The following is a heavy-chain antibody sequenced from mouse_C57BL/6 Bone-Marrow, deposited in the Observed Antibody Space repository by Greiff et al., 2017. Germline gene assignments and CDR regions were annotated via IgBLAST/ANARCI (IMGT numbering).Heavy chain of an antibody. CDR2: ISSGSSTI. Sequence: EVHLVESGGGLVKPGGSLKLSCAASGFTFSDYGMHWVRQATEKGLEWVAYISSGSSTIYYADTVKGRFTIARDNAKNTMFLQMTSLRSEDTAMYYDAWCAGQAWLSYCGQGTLVTVSA. D-gene: IGHD4-1*01. CDR3: AWCAGQAWLSY. J-gene: IGHJ3*01. CDR1: GFTFSDYG. V-gene: IGHV5-17*01.